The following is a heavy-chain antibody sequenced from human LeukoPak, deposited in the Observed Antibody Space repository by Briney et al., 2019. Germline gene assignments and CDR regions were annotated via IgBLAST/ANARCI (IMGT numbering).Heavy chain of an antibody. J-gene: IGHJ6*02. V-gene: IGHV3-30-3*01. CDR1: GFTFSSYA. Sequence: AGGSLRLSCAASGFTFSSYAMHWVRQVPGKGLEWVAVISYDGSNKYYADSVKGRFTISRDNSKNTLYLQMNSLRAEDTAVYYCARGLRQGYYYGMDVWGQGTTVTVSS. CDR3: ARGLRQGYYYGMDV. CDR2: ISYDGSNK.